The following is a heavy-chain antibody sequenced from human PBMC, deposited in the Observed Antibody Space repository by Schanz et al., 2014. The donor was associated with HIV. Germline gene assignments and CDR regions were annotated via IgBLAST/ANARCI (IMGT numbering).Heavy chain of an antibody. Sequence: QVQLVQSGAEVQKPGASVKVSCKASGYSFTSYDINWVRQATGQGLEWMGWVNPKSGNTIYAQKFQGRVTMTTDTSTSTAYMELRSLRSDDTAVYYCARVNKDIGGYYFDYWGQGTLVTVSS. CDR1: GYSFTSYD. J-gene: IGHJ4*02. V-gene: IGHV1-8*02. D-gene: IGHD2-15*01. CDR2: VNPKSGNT. CDR3: ARVNKDIGGYYFDY.